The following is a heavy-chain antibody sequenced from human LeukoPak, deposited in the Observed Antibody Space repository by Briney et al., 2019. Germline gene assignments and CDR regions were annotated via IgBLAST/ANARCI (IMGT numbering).Heavy chain of an antibody. CDR3: ARDNWVDC. J-gene: IGHJ5*01. V-gene: IGHV3-48*04. CDR1: GLIFSKYS. Sequence: PGGSLRLSCAASGLIFSKYSMTWVRQAPGKGLGWVSFIDTSSTIMYYTDSVKGRFTISRDNAKNSLYLQMNSLKVEDTAIYYCARDNWVDCWGQGTLVTVSS. CDR2: IDTSSTIM.